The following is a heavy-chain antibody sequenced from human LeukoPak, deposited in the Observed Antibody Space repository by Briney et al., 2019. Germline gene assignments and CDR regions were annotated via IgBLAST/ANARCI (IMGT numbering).Heavy chain of an antibody. CDR2: ISSSSRYI. Sequence: GGSLRLSCAASGFTFSNYNMNWVRQAPGKGLEWVSPISSSSRYIYYADSVKGRFTISRDNAKNSLYLQMDSLRAEDTAVFYCARDSTGMDVWGQGTTVTVSS. CDR1: GFTFSNYN. CDR3: ARDSTGMDV. J-gene: IGHJ6*02. V-gene: IGHV3-21*01.